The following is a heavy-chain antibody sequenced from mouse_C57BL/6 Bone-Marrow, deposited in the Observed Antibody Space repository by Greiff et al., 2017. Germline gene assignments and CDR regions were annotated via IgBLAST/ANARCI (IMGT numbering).Heavy chain of an antibody. CDR1: GYTFTSYW. CDR2: IDPSDSYT. CDR3: ARSYYFDY. J-gene: IGHJ2*01. V-gene: IGHV1-69*01. Sequence: VQLQQPGAELVMPGASVKLSCKASGYTFTSYWMHWVKQRPGQGLEWIGDIDPSDSYTNYNQKFKGKSTFTVDKSSSTAYMQLSSLTSEDSAVYYCARSYYFDYWGQGTTLTVSS.